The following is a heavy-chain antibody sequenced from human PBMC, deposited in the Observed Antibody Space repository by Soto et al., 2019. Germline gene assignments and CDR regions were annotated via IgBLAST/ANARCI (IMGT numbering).Heavy chain of an antibody. J-gene: IGHJ4*02. V-gene: IGHV3-48*03. CDR3: ARIIDYYDSSGYFDY. D-gene: IGHD3-22*01. Sequence: GSLRLSCAASGFTFSSYEMNWVRQAPGKGLEWVSYISSSGSTIYYADSVKGRFTISRDNAKNSLYLQMNSLRAEDTAVYYCARIIDYYDSSGYFDYWGQGTLVTVSS. CDR1: GFTFSSYE. CDR2: ISSSGSTI.